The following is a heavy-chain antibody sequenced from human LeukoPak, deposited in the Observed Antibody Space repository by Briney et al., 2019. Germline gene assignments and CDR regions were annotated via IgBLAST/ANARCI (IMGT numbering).Heavy chain of an antibody. CDR1: DGSISSYY. Sequence: PSETLSLTCTVSDGSISSYYWSWIRQPPGKGLEWIGYIYYSGSTNYNPSLKSRVTISVDTSKNQFSLKLSSVTAADTAVYYCARGKVYYDSSGYYLPDAFDIWGQGTMVTVSS. V-gene: IGHV4-59*01. CDR2: IYYSGST. D-gene: IGHD3-22*01. J-gene: IGHJ3*02. CDR3: ARGKVYYDSSGYYLPDAFDI.